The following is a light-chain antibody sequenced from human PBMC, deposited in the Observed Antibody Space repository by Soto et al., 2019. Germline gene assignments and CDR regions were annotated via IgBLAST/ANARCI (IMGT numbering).Light chain of an antibody. CDR1: QSVSSSY. CDR3: QQYGFSLYT. Sequence: EIVLTQSPCTLSLSPGERATLSCRASQSVSSSYLTWYQQKPGQAPRLLIYGASSRATGIPDRFSGSGSGTDFTLTISRLEPEDFAVYYCQQYGFSLYTFGQGTKLEIK. J-gene: IGKJ2*01. CDR2: GAS. V-gene: IGKV3-20*01.